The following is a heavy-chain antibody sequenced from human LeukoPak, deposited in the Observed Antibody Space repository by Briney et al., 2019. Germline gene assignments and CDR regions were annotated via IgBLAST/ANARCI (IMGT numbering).Heavy chain of an antibody. CDR3: ASMATVTTFGYFDF. D-gene: IGHD4-17*01. Sequence: GESLKISCEGSGYTFTSHWIGWVRKMPGKGLEWMGVIYPGDSDARYSPSFQGQVTISANKSISTTYLQWSSLKASDTAMYYCASMATVTTFGYFDFWGQGTLVTVSS. CDR2: IYPGDSDA. V-gene: IGHV5-51*01. J-gene: IGHJ4*02. CDR1: GYTFTSHW.